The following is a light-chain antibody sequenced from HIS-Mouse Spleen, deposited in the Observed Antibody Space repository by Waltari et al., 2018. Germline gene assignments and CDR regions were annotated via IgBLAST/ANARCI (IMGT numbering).Light chain of an antibody. CDR3: CSYAGSYTYV. Sequence: QSALTQPRSVSGSPGQSVTISCTGTSSDVGGYNFVAWHQQHPGQAHKLMIYDVSKRPSGVPDRFSGSKSGNTASLTISGLQAEDEADYYCCSYAGSYTYVFGTGTKVTVL. CDR1: SSDVGGYNF. CDR2: DVS. V-gene: IGLV2-11*01. J-gene: IGLJ1*01.